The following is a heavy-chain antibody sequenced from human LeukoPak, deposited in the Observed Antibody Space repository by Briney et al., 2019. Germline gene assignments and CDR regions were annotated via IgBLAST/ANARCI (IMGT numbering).Heavy chain of an antibody. V-gene: IGHV3-53*01. Sequence: GGSLRLSCAASGFTVSTNYMTWVRQAPGKGLEWVSVPYSGGTTYYADSVKGRFTISRDNSKNTLFLQMNSLRADDTAVYYCADNNWVVRAFDVWGQGTMVTVSS. CDR1: GFTVSTNY. CDR2: PYSGGTT. CDR3: ADNNWVVRAFDV. J-gene: IGHJ3*01. D-gene: IGHD1-1*01.